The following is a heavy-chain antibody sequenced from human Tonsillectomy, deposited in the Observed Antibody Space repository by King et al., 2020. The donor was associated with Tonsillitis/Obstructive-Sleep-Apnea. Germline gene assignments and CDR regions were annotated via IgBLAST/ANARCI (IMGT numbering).Heavy chain of an antibody. V-gene: IGHV3-15*01. CDR3: LFRELSAEDAFDI. CDR1: GFTFSNAW. D-gene: IGHD3-10*02. Sequence: VQLVESGGGLVKPGGSLRLSCAASGFTFSNAWVSWVRQAPGKGLEWVGRIKTKTDGGTTDYAAPGKGRFTISRDDSKNTLYLQMNSLKTEDTAVYYVLFRELSAEDAFDIWGQGTMVTVSS. J-gene: IGHJ3*02. CDR2: IKTKTDGGTT.